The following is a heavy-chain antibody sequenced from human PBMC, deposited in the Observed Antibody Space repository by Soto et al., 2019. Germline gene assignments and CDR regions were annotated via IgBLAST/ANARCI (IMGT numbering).Heavy chain of an antibody. D-gene: IGHD4-4*01. V-gene: IGHV1-3*01. CDR3: AKVYSNSPYYYYYYGMDV. CDR1: GYTFTGYY. CDR2: INAGNGNT. J-gene: IGHJ6*02. Sequence: ASVKVSCKASGYTFTGYYMHWVRQAPGQGLEWMGWINAGNGNTKYSQKFQGRVTITRDTSASTAYMELSSLRAEDTAVYYCAKVYSNSPYYYYYYGMDVWRQGTTVTVSS.